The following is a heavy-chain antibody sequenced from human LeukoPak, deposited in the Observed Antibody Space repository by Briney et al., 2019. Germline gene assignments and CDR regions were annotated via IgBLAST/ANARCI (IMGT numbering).Heavy chain of an antibody. J-gene: IGHJ4*02. CDR1: GFTFSSYA. CDR2: ISSGANT. V-gene: IGHV3-23*01. Sequence: PGGSLRLSCAASGFTFSSYAMNWVRQAPGKGLEWVSSISSGANTYFADSVKGRFTISRDNSENTLYLQMNGLRAEDTAVYYCAKAHPSTYTYGQYYFDYWGQGTLVTVSS. CDR3: AKAHPSTYTYGQYYFDY. D-gene: IGHD5-18*01.